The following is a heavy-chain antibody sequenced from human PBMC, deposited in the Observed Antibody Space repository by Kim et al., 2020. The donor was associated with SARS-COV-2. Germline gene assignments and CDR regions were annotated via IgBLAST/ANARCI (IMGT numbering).Heavy chain of an antibody. D-gene: IGHD3-22*01. CDR1: GGSISSSSYY. J-gene: IGHJ3*02. V-gene: IGHV4-39*07. CDR2: IYYSGST. Sequence: SETLSLTCTVSGGSISSSSYYWGWIRQPPGKGLEWIGSIYYSGSTYYNPSLKSRVTISVDTSKNQFSLKLSSVTAADTAVYYCASVKITMIVVVSDAFDIWGQGTMVTVSS. CDR3: ASVKITMIVVVSDAFDI.